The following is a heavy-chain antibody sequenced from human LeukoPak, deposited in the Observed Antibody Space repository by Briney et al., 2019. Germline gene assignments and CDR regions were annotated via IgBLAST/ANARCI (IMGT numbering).Heavy chain of an antibody. D-gene: IGHD2-2*01. Sequence: GASVKVSCKASGYTFTSYGISWVRQAPGQGLEWMGWISAYNGNTNYAQKLQGRVTMTTDTSTSTAYMELRSLRSDDTAVYYCATALVPAAQPPQYYFDYGGQGTLVTVS. CDR2: ISAYNGNT. CDR3: ATALVPAAQPPQYYFDY. CDR1: GYTFTSYG. J-gene: IGHJ4*02. V-gene: IGHV1-18*01.